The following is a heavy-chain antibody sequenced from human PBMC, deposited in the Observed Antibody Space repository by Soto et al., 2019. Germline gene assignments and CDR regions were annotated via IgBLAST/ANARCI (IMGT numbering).Heavy chain of an antibody. Sequence: PGGSLRLSCAASGFTFSSYAMSWVRQAPGKGLEWVSAISGSGGSTYYADSVKGRFTISRDNSKNTLYLQMNSLRAEDTAVYYCAKAPKGYCSSTSCYPPYGMDVWGQGTTVTVSS. CDR2: ISGSGGST. J-gene: IGHJ6*02. CDR3: AKAPKGYCSSTSCYPPYGMDV. D-gene: IGHD2-2*01. CDR1: GFTFSSYA. V-gene: IGHV3-23*01.